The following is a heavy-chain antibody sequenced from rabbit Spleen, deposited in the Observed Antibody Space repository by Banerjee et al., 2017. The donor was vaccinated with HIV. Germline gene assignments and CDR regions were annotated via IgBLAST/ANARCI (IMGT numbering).Heavy chain of an antibody. CDR2: IYTGVSGST. V-gene: IGHV1S45*01. Sequence: QEQLEESGGGLVKPGASLTLTCTASGFSFSSGYDMCWVRQAPGKGLEWIACIYTGVSGSTYYASWAKGRLTISKASSTTVTLQMTSLTAADTATYFCARDQYTIGDLGYVYAITGFNLWGPGTLVTVS. CDR3: ARDQYTIGDLGYVYAITGFNL. J-gene: IGHJ4*01. D-gene: IGHD6-1*01. CDR1: GFSFSSGYD.